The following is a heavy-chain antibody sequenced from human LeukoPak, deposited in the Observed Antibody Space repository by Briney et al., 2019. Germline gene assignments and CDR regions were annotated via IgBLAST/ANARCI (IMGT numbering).Heavy chain of an antibody. CDR3: ARVRDLAAVIDS. D-gene: IGHD6-25*01. CDR2: ISAYNGNT. V-gene: IGHV1-18*01. CDR1: GYTFTSYG. Sequence: GASVKVSCKASGYTFTSYGISWVRHAPGQGLEWMGSISAYNGNTNYAQKLQSRVTMTTDTSTSTAYMEMRSLRPDDTAVYYCARVRDLAAVIDSWGQGTLVTVSS. J-gene: IGHJ4*02.